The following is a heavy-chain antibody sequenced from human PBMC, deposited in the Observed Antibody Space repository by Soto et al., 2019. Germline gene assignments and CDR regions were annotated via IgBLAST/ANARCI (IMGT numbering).Heavy chain of an antibody. D-gene: IGHD2-15*01. CDR2: IDPYDTGI. CDR3: TSDTFGARDS. J-gene: IGHJ4*02. CDR1: GFAFSSEW. V-gene: IGHV3-74*01. Sequence: GGSLRLSCAASGFAFSSEWMHWVRQAPGKGLVWVSRIDPYDTGITYADSVKGRFTISRDNAKNTLYLQMNSLRAEDTAVYYCTSDTFGARDSWGQGNLVTVSS.